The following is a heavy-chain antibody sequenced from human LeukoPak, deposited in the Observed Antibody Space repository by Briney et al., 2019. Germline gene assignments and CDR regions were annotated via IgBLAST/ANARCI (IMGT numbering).Heavy chain of an antibody. D-gene: IGHD3-22*01. CDR2: IYYSGST. Sequence: SETLSLTCTVSGGSISSYYWSWIRQPPGKGLEWIGYIYYSGSTNYNPSLKSRVTISVDTSKNQFSLKLSSVTAADTAVYYCARDFPRDYYDSSGYIDWGQGTQVTVSS. CDR3: ARDFPRDYYDSSGYID. J-gene: IGHJ4*02. V-gene: IGHV4-59*01. CDR1: GGSISSYY.